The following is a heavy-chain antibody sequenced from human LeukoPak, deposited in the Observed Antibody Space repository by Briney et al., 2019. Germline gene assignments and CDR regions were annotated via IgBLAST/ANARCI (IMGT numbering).Heavy chain of an antibody. CDR2: IYTSGST. CDR1: GGSISSYY. J-gene: IGHJ4*02. Sequence: PSETLSLTCAVSGGSISSYYWSWIRQPAGKGLEWIGRIYTSGSTNYNPSLKSRVTMSIDTSKDQFSLKLSSVTAADTAVYYCARDGYYYDSSGYYEKMYDFDYWGQGTLVTVCS. CDR3: ARDGYYYDSSGYYEKMYDFDY. D-gene: IGHD3-22*01. V-gene: IGHV4-4*07.